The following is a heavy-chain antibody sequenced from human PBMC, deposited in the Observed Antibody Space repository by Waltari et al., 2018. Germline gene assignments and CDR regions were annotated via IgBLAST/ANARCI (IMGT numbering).Heavy chain of an antibody. J-gene: IGHJ4*02. CDR2: SYHTGSS. D-gene: IGHD6-25*01. V-gene: IGHV4-38-2*02. CDR3: AEEGNTTAGLFDS. CDR1: GHSVNNDFY. Sequence: QVQLRESGPGLVRSSETLSLTCTVSGHSVNNDFYWAWIRQSPGGGLEWIASSYHTGSSHYKSSLKSRVSISTDMSTKQFFLTLTHLTAADTAVYYCAEEGNTTAGLFDSWGQGTLVTVSS.